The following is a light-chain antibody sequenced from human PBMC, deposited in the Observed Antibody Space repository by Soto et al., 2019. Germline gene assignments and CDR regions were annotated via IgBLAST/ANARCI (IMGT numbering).Light chain of an antibody. Sequence: MTQSPLSLRVTPGEPASISGRSSKSLLHSNGYNYLDWYQQTQGKPPKILIYAASSFQSGVPSRFSGSGSGTDCTLPLSSLQPEDFETYYCQQSYSTPRTFGQGTKVDIK. J-gene: IGKJ1*01. CDR2: AAS. CDR1: KSLLHSNGYNY. CDR3: QQSYSTPRT. V-gene: IGKV1-39*01.